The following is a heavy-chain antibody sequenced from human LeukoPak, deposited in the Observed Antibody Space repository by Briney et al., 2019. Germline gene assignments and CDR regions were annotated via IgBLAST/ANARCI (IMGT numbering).Heavy chain of an antibody. CDR3: GKTTVGYSSGQKPAWPVDY. Sequence: AGGSLRLSCEASGFTFGSHAMYWVRQAPGKGLEWVAGIFCSGGSPHYADSVKGRFTISRDNSWNTVYLQINSLRADDTAVYYCGKTTVGYSSGQKPAWPVDYWGQGTLVTVSS. CDR1: GFTFGSHA. V-gene: IGHV3-23*01. D-gene: IGHD5-18*01. J-gene: IGHJ4*02. CDR2: IFCSGGSP.